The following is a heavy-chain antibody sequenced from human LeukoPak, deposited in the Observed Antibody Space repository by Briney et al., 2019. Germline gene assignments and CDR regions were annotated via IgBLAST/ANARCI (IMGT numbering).Heavy chain of an antibody. Sequence: SETLSLTCTVSGGSISSYYWSWIRQPPGKGLEWIGYIYYSGSTNYNPSLKSRVTISVDTSKNQFSLKLSSVTAADTAVYYCGSGEMATIFYWGQGTLVTVSS. J-gene: IGHJ4*02. V-gene: IGHV4-59*01. D-gene: IGHD5-24*01. CDR2: IYYSGST. CDR3: GSGEMATIFY. CDR1: GGSISSYY.